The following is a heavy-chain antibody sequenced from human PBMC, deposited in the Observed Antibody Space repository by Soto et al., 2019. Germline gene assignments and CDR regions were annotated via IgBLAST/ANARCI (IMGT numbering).Heavy chain of an antibody. CDR1: GGSFCGYD. CDR3: ASRDRDHGS. V-gene: IGHV4-34*01. CDR2: INQRRRT. Sequence: SEALSLSCAVYGGSFCGYDLGWIRQPPGKWLEWIGKINQRRRTTYNPFHKRRVTISVHTSKDQFSLKLSSVSAADTDVYYCASRDRDHGSWGQATLVPVSS. D-gene: IGHD6-25*01. J-gene: IGHJ4*02.